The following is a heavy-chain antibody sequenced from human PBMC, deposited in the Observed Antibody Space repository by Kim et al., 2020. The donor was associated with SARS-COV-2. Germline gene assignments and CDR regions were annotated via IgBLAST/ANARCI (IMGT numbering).Heavy chain of an antibody. J-gene: IGHJ4*02. Sequence: GRFTISRENAKNSLYLQMNSLRAGDTAVYYCARDFRGSGSYYNRGYFDYWGQGTLVTVSS. D-gene: IGHD3-10*01. V-gene: IGHV3-13*01. CDR3: ARDFRGSGSYYNRGYFDY.